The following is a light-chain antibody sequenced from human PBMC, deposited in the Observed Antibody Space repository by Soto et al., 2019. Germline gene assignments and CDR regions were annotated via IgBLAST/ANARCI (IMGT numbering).Light chain of an antibody. Sequence: EIVLTQSPGTLSLSPGERATLSCRASQSVRSSFLAWYQQKPGQAPRLLIYDASSRATGIPDRFSGSGSGTDFTLTISRLEPEDFAVYLCQHYDNLLPTFGPGTRVDIK. J-gene: IGKJ3*01. CDR3: QHYDNLLPT. CDR1: QSVRSSF. CDR2: DAS. V-gene: IGKV3-20*01.